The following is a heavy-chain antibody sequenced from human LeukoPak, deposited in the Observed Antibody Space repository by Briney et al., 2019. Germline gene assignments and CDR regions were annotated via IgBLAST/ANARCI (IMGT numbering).Heavy chain of an antibody. CDR2: IRYDGSNK. CDR1: GFTFSSYG. J-gene: IGHJ4*02. D-gene: IGHD3-22*01. Sequence: PGGSLRLSCAASGFTFSSYGMHWVRQAPGKGLEWVAFIRYDGSNKYYADSVKGRFTISRDNSKNTLYLQMNSLRAEDTAVYYCARVGISYDSSGYLDYWGQGTLVTVSS. V-gene: IGHV3-30*02. CDR3: ARVGISYDSSGYLDY.